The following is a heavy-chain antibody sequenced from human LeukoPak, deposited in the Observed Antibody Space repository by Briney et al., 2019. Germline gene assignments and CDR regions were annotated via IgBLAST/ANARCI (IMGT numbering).Heavy chain of an antibody. J-gene: IGHJ4*02. CDR3: ARGPLRHYFDF. CDR2: IYHSGST. Sequence: KTSETLSLTCAVSGGSISSGGYSWSWVRQPPGKGLEWIGYIYHSGSTYYNPSLKSRVTISVDRSKNQFSLKLSSVTAADTAVYYCARGPLRHYFDFWGQGTLVTVSS. CDR1: GGSISSGGYS. D-gene: IGHD2-15*01. V-gene: IGHV4-30-2*01.